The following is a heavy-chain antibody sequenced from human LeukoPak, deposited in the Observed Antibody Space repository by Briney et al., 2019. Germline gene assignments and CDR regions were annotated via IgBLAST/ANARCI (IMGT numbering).Heavy chain of an antibody. CDR3: ARVRPIQLWPNEGYNWFDP. Sequence: GASVKVSCKASGYTFTNYDINWVRQATGQGLEWMGWMSPNSGNTGYAEKFQGRVTMTKNTSISTAYMELNSLRSEDTAVYYCARVRPIQLWPNEGYNWFDPWGQGTLVTVSS. J-gene: IGHJ5*02. D-gene: IGHD5-18*01. CDR1: GYTFTNYD. CDR2: MSPNSGNT. V-gene: IGHV1-8*01.